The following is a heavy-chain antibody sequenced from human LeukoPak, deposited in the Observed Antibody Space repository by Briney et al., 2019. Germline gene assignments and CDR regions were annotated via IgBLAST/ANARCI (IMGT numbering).Heavy chain of an antibody. V-gene: IGHV3-53*05. CDR2: IYSGGST. CDR1: GFTVSSND. CDR3: AKAASKRTDYGDYAFYYYMDV. D-gene: IGHD4-17*01. J-gene: IGHJ6*03. Sequence: PGGSLRLSCAASGFTVSSNDMSWVRQAPGKGLEWVSVIYSGGSTYYADSVKGRFTISGDDSKNTLYLQMNSLRAEDTAVYYCAKAASKRTDYGDYAFYYYMDVWGKGTTVTISS.